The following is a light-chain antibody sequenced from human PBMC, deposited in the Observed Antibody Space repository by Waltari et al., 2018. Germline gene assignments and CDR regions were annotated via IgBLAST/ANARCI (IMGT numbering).Light chain of an antibody. J-gene: IGKJ4*01. CDR3: MQGTHWPPLT. Sequence: DVVMTQTPLSLSVTLGQLASISCRSSQSLLSSDGNTYVSWFHQRPGQSPRRLFYKVSFRDSEVPDRISSSGSDTDFSLEITSVEADDVGLYFCMQGTHWPPLTFGGGTKVEI. CDR2: KVS. CDR1: QSLLSSDGNTY. V-gene: IGKV2-30*01.